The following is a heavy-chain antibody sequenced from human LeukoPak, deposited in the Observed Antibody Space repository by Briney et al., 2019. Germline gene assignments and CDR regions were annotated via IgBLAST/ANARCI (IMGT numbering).Heavy chain of an antibody. V-gene: IGHV3-23*01. D-gene: IGHD4/OR15-4a*01. J-gene: IGHJ4*02. CDR3: ADPPNADY. Sequence: PGGSLRLSCAASGFTFSNYATSWVRQAPGKGLEWVSSIGGSDGRTYYAESVKGRFTISRDNSKKTLYLQMNSLRVEDTAVYFCADPPNADYWGQGTLVTVSS. CDR1: GFTFSNYA. CDR2: IGGSDGRT.